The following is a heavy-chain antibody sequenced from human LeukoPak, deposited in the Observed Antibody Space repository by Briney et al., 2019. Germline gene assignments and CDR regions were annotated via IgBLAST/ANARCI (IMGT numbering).Heavy chain of an antibody. V-gene: IGHV1-18*01. D-gene: IGHD3-22*01. CDR2: ISDNNGNT. CDR1: GYTFTSYG. J-gene: IGHJ3*02. CDR3: ARDVSSTYYYDSSGLGDAFEI. Sequence: GASVKVSCKASGYTFTSYGISWVRQAPGQGLEWMGWISDNNGNTNYAQHLQDRVTMNTDTSTRTAYMELRSLSSDGTDVYYCARDVSSTYYYDSSGLGDAFEIRGRGTMVTVSS.